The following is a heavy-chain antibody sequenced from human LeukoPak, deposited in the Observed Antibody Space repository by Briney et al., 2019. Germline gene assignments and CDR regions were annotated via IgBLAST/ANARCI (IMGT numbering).Heavy chain of an antibody. CDR1: GGTLSSYA. CDR3: ARVEEMATTIFDY. V-gene: IGHV1-69*05. CDR2: IIPIFGTA. Sequence: ASVKVSCKASGGTLSSYAISWVRQAPGQGLEWMGGIIPIFGTANYTQKFQGRVTITTDESTSTAYMELSSLRSEDTAVYYCARVEEMATTIFDYWGQGTLVTVSP. D-gene: IGHD5-24*01. J-gene: IGHJ4*02.